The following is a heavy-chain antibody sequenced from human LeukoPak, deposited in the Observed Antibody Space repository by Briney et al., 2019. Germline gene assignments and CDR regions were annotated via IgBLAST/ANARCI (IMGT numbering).Heavy chain of an antibody. CDR3: VRGGWELDY. Sequence: GGSLRLSCAASGFTVRDFWMAWFRQAPWKGLEWVAHIKEDGTAKYYVDSVRGRFTISKDDDKNSLSLQMNSLRVEDTAVYYCVRGGWELDYWGQGTLVTVSS. J-gene: IGHJ4*02. CDR1: GFTVRDFW. V-gene: IGHV3-7*01. CDR2: IKEDGTAK. D-gene: IGHD4-23*01.